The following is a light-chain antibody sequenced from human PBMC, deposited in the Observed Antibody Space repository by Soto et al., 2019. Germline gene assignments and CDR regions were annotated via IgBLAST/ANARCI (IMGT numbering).Light chain of an antibody. CDR2: GAS. CDR1: QYIGDF. Sequence: DIQMTQSPSSLSASVGDRVTITCRASQYIGDFLNWYQQTPGKAPKLLIFGASNLHIGVPSRFSGSGSGTEFTLTINNLQREDFATYYCQERLFPLGTFGRGTKVDIK. CDR3: QERLFPLGT. J-gene: IGKJ1*01. V-gene: IGKV1-39*01.